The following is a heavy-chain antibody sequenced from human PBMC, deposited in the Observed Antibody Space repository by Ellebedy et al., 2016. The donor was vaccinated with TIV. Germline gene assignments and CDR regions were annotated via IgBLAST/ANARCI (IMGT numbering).Heavy chain of an antibody. CDR1: GGSISTGYF. D-gene: IGHD2-15*01. CDR2: ISYSGTT. V-gene: IGHV4-39*01. J-gene: IGHJ4*02. Sequence: SETLSLXCTVSGGSISTGYFWGWIRQPPGKGLEYIWIISYSGTTYYNPSLKSRVAISVDTSKNQFSLKLSSMTAADTAVYYCARAATPSTPVDYWGQGTLVTVSS. CDR3: ARAATPSTPVDY.